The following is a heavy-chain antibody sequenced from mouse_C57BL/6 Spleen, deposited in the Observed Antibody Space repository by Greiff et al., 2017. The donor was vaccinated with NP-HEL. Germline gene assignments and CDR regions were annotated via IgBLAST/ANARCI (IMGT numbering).Heavy chain of an antibody. CDR2: ISYDGSN. V-gene: IGHV3-6*01. CDR3: ARVEYYGSWYFDV. D-gene: IGHD1-1*01. Sequence: DVQLQESGPGLVKPSQSLSLTCSVTGYSITSGYYWNWIRQFPGNKLEWMGYISYDGSNNYNPSLKNRISITRDTSKNQFFLKLNSVTTEDTATYYCARVEYYGSWYFDVWGTGTTVTVSS. J-gene: IGHJ1*03. CDR1: GYSITSGYY.